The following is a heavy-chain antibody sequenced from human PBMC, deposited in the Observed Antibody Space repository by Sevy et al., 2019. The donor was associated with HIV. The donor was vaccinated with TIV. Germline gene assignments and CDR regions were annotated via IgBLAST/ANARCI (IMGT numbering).Heavy chain of an antibody. D-gene: IGHD3-10*01. J-gene: IGHJ5*02. V-gene: IGHV4-4*07. CDR1: GGSISSYY. CDR2: IYTSGST. Sequence: SETLSLTCTVSGGSISSYYWIWIRQPAGKGLEWIGRIYTSGSTNYNPSLKSRVTMSVDTSKNQFSLKLSSVTAADTAVYYCAGHSYYYGSGSYYNVVSSWFDPWGQGTLVTVSS. CDR3: AGHSYYYGSGSYYNVVSSWFDP.